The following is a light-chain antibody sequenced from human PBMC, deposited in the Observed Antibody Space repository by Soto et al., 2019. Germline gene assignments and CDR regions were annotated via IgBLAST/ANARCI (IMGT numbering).Light chain of an antibody. CDR3: QSYDTSLSGAI. J-gene: IGLJ2*01. V-gene: IGLV1-40*01. Sequence: QSVLTQPPSVSGAPGQRVTISCTGSSSNIGTSYDVNWYQQLPGTAPKLLIYGNINRPSGVPDRFSGSKSGTSASLAISGLQAEDEADYYCQSYDTSLSGAIFGGGTKLTVL. CDR2: GNI. CDR1: SSNIGTSYD.